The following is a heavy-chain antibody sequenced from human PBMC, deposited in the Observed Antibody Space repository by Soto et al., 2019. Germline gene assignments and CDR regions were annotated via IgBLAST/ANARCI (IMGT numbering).Heavy chain of an antibody. V-gene: IGHV4-61*01. CDR3: ARDTYYYDSSGYYYVNAFDM. CDR1: GGSVSSGIYY. D-gene: IGHD3-22*01. CDR2: IYYSGST. J-gene: IGHJ3*02. Sequence: SETLSLTCTVSGGSVSSGIYYWSWIRQPPGNGLEWIGYIYYSGSTNYDPSLKSRVTISVYTSKNQFSLKLSSVTAADTAVYYCARDTYYYDSSGYYYVNAFDMWGEGTLVTV.